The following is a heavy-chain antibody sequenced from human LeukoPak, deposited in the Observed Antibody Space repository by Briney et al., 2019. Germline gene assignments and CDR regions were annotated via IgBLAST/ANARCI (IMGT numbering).Heavy chain of an antibody. CDR2: INPNSGGT. J-gene: IGHJ3*02. CDR1: GYSFTGYY. V-gene: IGHV1-2*02. CDR3: ARARGAVAGDAFDI. Sequence: ASVKVSCKASGYSFTGYYMHWVRQAPGQGLEWMGWINPNSGGTNYAQKFQGRVTMTRDTSISTAYMELSRLRSDDTAVYYCARARGAVAGDAFDIWGQGTMVTVSS. D-gene: IGHD6-19*01.